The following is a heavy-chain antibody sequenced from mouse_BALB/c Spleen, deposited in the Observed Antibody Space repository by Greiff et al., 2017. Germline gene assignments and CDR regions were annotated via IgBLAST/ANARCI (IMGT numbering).Heavy chain of an antibody. D-gene: IGHD2-4*01. J-gene: IGHJ4*01. CDR2: ISTYYGNT. Sequence: QVQLQQSGAELVRPGVSVKISCKASGYTFTDYAMHWVKQSHAQGLEWIGVISTYYGNTNYNQKLKGKATMTVDKSSSTAYMELARMTSEDSAIYYCAREARLHHDINYAMDYWGQGTSVTVSS. V-gene: IGHV1S137*01. CDR1: GYTFTDYA. CDR3: AREARLHHDINYAMDY.